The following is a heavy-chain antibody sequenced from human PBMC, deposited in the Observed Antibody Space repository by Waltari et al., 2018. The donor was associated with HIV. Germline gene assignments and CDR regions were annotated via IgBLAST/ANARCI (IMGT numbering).Heavy chain of an antibody. D-gene: IGHD2-21*01. CDR2: VFLSGGT. CDR1: GGSISSSNYY. CDR3: ARRYCGRACNDFYYFDL. V-gene: IGHV4-61*02. Sequence: QVQLQESGPGLVKSSQTLSLTCTVSGGSISSSNYYWSWIRRPAGKGLEWIGRVFLSGGTTYDPSLKSRISMSMDPSKNQFSLNLRSVTAEDTATYFCARRYCGRACNDFYYFDLWGRGTLVTVSS. J-gene: IGHJ2*01.